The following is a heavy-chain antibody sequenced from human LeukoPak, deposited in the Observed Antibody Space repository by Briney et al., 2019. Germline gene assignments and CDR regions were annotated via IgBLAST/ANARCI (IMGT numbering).Heavy chain of an antibody. V-gene: IGHV3-21*01. J-gene: IGHJ3*02. CDR3: ARPDSSGFPLDAFDI. CDR2: ISSSSSYI. CDR1: GFTFSSYS. Sequence: KSGGSLRLSCAASGFTFSSYSMNWVSQAPGKGLEWVSSISSSSSYIYYADSVKGRFTISRDNAKNSLYLQMNSLRAEDTAVYYCARPDSSGFPLDAFDIWGQGTMVTVSS. D-gene: IGHD3-22*01.